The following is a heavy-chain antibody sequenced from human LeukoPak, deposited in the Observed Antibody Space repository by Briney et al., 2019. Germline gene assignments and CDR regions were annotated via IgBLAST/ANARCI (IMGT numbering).Heavy chain of an antibody. CDR2: ISSRSSYI. Sequence: GGSLRLSCAGSGVNFSRYNMNWFRQAPGKGLERVSAISSRSSYIFYADSVKGRFTISRDNAKNSLYLQMNSLGAEDTAVYYCARDAQWLVPEGYYYYMDVWGKGTTVTVS. J-gene: IGHJ6*03. CDR1: GVNFSRYN. V-gene: IGHV3-21*01. D-gene: IGHD6-19*01. CDR3: ARDAQWLVPEGYYYYMDV.